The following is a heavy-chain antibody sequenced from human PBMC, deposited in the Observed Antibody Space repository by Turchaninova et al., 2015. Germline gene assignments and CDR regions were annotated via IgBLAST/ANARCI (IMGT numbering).Heavy chain of an antibody. CDR1: GFIFDAQS. CDR3: TSFDY. CDR2: IEEDGSVT. J-gene: IGHJ4*02. Sequence: EARLEESGGGLVPLGGSLRLSCRASGFIFDAQSMHWVRQAPGEGLEWVARIEEDGSVTQYVAYGTGRFTISRDNARNSLYLQMKSLRGEDTAIYYCTSFDYWGQGTLVSVSS. V-gene: IGHV3-7*03.